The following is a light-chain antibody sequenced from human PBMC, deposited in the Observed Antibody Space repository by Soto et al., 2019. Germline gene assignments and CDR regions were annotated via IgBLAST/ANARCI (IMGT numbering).Light chain of an antibody. Sequence: EIVLTHSPGTLSLSPCERATLSCSASQSVSSSYLAWYQQKPGQAPRLLIYGASNKATGIPDRFSGSGSGTDFTLTISRLEPEDFAVYYCQQYGRSSLTFGGGTKVDIK. CDR3: QQYGRSSLT. V-gene: IGKV3-20*01. CDR1: QSVSSSY. J-gene: IGKJ4*01. CDR2: GAS.